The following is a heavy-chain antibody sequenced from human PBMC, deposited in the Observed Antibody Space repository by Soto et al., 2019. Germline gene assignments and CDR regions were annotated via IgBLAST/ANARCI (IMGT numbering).Heavy chain of an antibody. V-gene: IGHV1-18*01. Sequence: QVQLVQSGAEVKKPGASVKVSCKASGYTFTSYGISWVRQAPGQGLEWMGWISAYNGNTNYAQKLQGRVTMTTDTSTSTAYMELRSLRSDDTAVYYWARDGNYDFWSGYFAWFDPWGQGTLVTVSS. J-gene: IGHJ5*02. CDR2: ISAYNGNT. D-gene: IGHD3-3*01. CDR1: GYTFTSYG. CDR3: ARDGNYDFWSGYFAWFDP.